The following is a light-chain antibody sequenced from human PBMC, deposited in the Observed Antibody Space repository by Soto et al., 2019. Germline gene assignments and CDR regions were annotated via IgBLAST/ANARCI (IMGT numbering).Light chain of an antibody. Sequence: QSVLPQPDSVSGSPGQSITISCTGTSSDIDFYNYVSWYQQHPGKAPKLIIYAVFDRPSGVSNRFSGSKSGNTAALTISGLYAEDDADYSCSSYTSSDIVLFGGGTKVTV. CDR1: SSDIDFYNY. CDR3: SSYTSSDIVL. J-gene: IGLJ2*01. V-gene: IGLV2-14*01. CDR2: AVF.